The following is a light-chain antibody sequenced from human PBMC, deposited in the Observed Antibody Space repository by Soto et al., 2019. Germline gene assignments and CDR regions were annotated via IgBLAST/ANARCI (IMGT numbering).Light chain of an antibody. CDR1: QSVSSSY. J-gene: IGKJ4*01. V-gene: IGKV3-20*01. Sequence: EIVLTQSPGTLSLSPGERATLSCRASQSVSSSYLAWYQQKPGQAPRLLIYGASSRATGIPDRFSGSGSGTDLTFTISRLEPEDFAVNYCQQYGSSPPLTFGGGTKVEIK. CDR3: QQYGSSPPLT. CDR2: GAS.